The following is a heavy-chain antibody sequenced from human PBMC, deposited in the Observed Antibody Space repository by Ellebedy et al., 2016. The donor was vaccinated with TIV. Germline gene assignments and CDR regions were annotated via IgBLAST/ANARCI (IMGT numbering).Heavy chain of an antibody. V-gene: IGHV1-2*02. CDR1: GHTFRGYY. CDR2: INPNSGGT. CDR3: ARDEVVVANRGYQFYGMDV. D-gene: IGHD3-22*01. Sequence: ASVKVSCKASGHTFRGYYIHWVRQAPGQGLEWMGWINPNSGGTKHAQKFQGRLTLTTETSINPAYMELNRLRSEETAMYYCARDEVVVANRGYQFYGMDVWGQGTTVTVSS. J-gene: IGHJ6*02.